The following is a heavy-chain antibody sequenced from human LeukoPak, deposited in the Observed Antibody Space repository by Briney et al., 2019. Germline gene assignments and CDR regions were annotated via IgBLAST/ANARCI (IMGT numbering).Heavy chain of an antibody. CDR3: ARDFSQGY. V-gene: IGHV3-30-3*01. J-gene: IGHJ4*02. D-gene: IGHD2/OR15-2a*01. CDR2: ISYDGSNK. Sequence: GGSLRLSCAASGFTFSSYAMHWVRQAPGKGLEWVAVISYDGSNKYYADSVKGRFTISRDNSKNTLYLQMNSLRAEDTAVYYCARDFSQGYWGQGTLVTVSS. CDR1: GFTFSSYA.